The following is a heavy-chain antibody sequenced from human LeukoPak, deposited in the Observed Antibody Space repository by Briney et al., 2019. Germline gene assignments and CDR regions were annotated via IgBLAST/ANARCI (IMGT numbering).Heavy chain of an antibody. CDR1: GGTFSSYA. Sequence: SVKVSCKASGGTFSSYAISWVRQAPGQGLEWMGGIIPIFGTANYAQKFQGRVTITTDESTSTAYMELSSLRSEDTAVYYCARDAAAASGGAFDIWGQGTMVTVSS. V-gene: IGHV1-69*05. CDR2: IIPIFGTA. CDR3: ARDAAAASGGAFDI. J-gene: IGHJ3*02. D-gene: IGHD2-2*01.